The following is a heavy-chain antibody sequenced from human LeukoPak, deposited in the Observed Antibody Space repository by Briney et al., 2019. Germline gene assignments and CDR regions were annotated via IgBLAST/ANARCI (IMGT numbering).Heavy chain of an antibody. CDR3: AKDPRPVTASSPGDY. D-gene: IGHD2-21*02. J-gene: IGHJ4*02. CDR1: GFTFSNYG. CDR2: ISYDGSNK. V-gene: IGHV3-30*18. Sequence: PGGSLRLSCAASGFTFSNYGMHWVRQAPGKGLEWVAVISYDGSNKYYADSVKGRFTISRDNSKSTLDLQMNSLRVEDTAVYYCAKDPRPVTASSPGDYWGQGTRVTVSS.